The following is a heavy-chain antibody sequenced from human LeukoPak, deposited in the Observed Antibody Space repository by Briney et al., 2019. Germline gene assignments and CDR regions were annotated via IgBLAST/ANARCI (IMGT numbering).Heavy chain of an antibody. Sequence: GGSLRLSCAASGFTLSSYAMSWVRQAPGKGLEWVSAISDSGNTYHAASVKGRFTISRDSSKNTLFLQMNRLRPEDAAVYYCAKAPVTTCRGAYCYPFDYWGQGTLVTVSS. CDR1: GFTLSSYA. V-gene: IGHV3-23*01. CDR2: ISDSGNT. J-gene: IGHJ4*02. CDR3: AKAPVTTCRGAYCYPFDY. D-gene: IGHD2-21*01.